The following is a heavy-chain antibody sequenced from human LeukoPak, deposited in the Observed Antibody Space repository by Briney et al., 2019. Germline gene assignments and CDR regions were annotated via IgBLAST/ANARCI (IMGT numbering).Heavy chain of an antibody. V-gene: IGHV6-1*01. CDR1: GDSVSSNSAV. J-gene: IGHJ4*02. Sequence: SQTLSLTCAISGDSVSSNSAVWNWIRPSPSRGLEWLGRTYYWYKWNTHYAESVKSRLTINPDTSRNQFSLLLNSVTPEDTAVYYCARDGPVSYFSLWGQGTLVTVSS. D-gene: IGHD3-10*01. CDR2: TYYWYKWNT. CDR3: ARDGPVSYFSL.